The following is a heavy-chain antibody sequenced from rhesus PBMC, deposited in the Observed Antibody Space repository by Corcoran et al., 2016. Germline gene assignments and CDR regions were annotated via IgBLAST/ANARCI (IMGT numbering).Heavy chain of an antibody. Sequence: QVQLQESGPGLVKPSETLSLTCAVLGGSVSNNNWWPWIRETPGKGLEWSGNIGATSDTTHYNPSLKSRVTISQDTSKMLFSLNLSSVTVADTAVYYCAATGDDTSTYRPFQFWGQGALVTVS. CDR2: IGATSDTT. CDR1: GGSVSNNNW. CDR3: AATGDDTSTYRPFQF. V-gene: IGHV4-65*02. D-gene: IGHD6-43*01. J-gene: IGHJ1*01.